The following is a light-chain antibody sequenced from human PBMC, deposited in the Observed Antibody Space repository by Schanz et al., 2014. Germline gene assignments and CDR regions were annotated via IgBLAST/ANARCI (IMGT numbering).Light chain of an antibody. CDR2: DAS. CDR3: QHYNSYSPWT. J-gene: IGKJ1*01. Sequence: DIQMTQSPSTLSASVGDRITLTCRASQTISRSLIWYQQKPGQAPNLLIYDASSLESGVPSRFSGSGSGTEFTLTISSLQPDDFATYYCQHYNSYSPWTFGQGTKVEIK. CDR1: QTISRS. V-gene: IGKV1-5*01.